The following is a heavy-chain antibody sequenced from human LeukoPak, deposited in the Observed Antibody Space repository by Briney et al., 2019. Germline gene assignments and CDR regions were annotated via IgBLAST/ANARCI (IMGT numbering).Heavy chain of an antibody. Sequence: PSETLSLTCTISGDSISNYYWSWIRQPPGKGLQWIGYIYYTGGTNYNPSLKSRVTISEDTSKNQFSLKLSSVTAADTAVYYCAQKGDMVRGVITFLDYYYGMDVWGQGTTVTVSS. CDR3: AQKGDMVRGVITFLDYYYGMDV. V-gene: IGHV4-59*12. CDR2: IYYTGGT. J-gene: IGHJ6*02. D-gene: IGHD3-10*01. CDR1: GDSISNYY.